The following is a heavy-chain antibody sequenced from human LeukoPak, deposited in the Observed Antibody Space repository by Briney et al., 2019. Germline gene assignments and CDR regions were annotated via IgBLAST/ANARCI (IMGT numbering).Heavy chain of an antibody. CDR1: GFTFSSYS. V-gene: IGHV3-21*01. CDR2: ISSSSIYI. D-gene: IGHD3-22*01. Sequence: GWSLRLSCAASGFTFSSYSMNWVRQAPGKGLEWDSSISSSSIYIYYADSVKGRFTSSRDNAKNSLYLQMNSLRAEDTAVYYCARDLYYYHSSGDYWGQGTLVTVSS. CDR3: ARDLYYYHSSGDY. J-gene: IGHJ4*02.